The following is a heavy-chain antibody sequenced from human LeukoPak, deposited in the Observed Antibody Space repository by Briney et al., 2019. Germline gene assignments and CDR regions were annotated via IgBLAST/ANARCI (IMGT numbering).Heavy chain of an antibody. CDR1: GYPFTTYW. J-gene: IGHJ6*02. V-gene: IGHV5-51*01. D-gene: IGHD2-15*01. Sequence: GESLRISFQGSGYPFTTYWIGWVRPMPGEGLEWMGIIYPGDSDTTYSPSFQGQVTFSADKSISTAYLQWRSMKASDTAMYYCARNSHSNGMDVWGQGTTVTVSS. CDR3: ARNSHSNGMDV. CDR2: IYPGDSDT.